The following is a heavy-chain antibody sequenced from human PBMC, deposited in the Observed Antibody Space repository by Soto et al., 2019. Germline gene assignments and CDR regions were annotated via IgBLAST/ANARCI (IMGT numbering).Heavy chain of an antibody. V-gene: IGHV3-30*18. J-gene: IGHJ6*02. D-gene: IGHD2-15*01. Sequence: PGGSLRLSCAASGFTFSSYGMHWVRQAPGKGLEWVAVISYDGSNKYYADSVKGRFTISRDNSKNTLYLQMNSLRAEDTAVYYCAKDLLGWSRAKENGMDVWGQGTTVTVSS. CDR1: GFTFSSYG. CDR2: ISYDGSNK. CDR3: AKDLLGWSRAKENGMDV.